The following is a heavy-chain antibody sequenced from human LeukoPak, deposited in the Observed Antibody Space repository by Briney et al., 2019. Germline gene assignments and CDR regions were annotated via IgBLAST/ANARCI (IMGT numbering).Heavy chain of an antibody. Sequence: SETLSLTCTVSGCSISSGGYYWSWIRQHPGKGLVWIGYIYYSGSTYYNPCLKSRVTISVDTSKNQFSLKLSSVTAADTAVYYCARENRVGGYSGYGYFDYWGQGTLVTVSS. D-gene: IGHD5-12*01. V-gene: IGHV4-31*03. CDR1: GCSISSGGYY. J-gene: IGHJ4*02. CDR2: IYYSGST. CDR3: ARENRVGGYSGYGYFDY.